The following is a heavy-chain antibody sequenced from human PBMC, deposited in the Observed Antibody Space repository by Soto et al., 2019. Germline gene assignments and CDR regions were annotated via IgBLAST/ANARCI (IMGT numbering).Heavy chain of an antibody. D-gene: IGHD5-12*01. CDR3: ARAPPGGNGYNKFDY. CDR2: MFPGDSDT. CDR1: GYTFSDYW. V-gene: IGHV5-51*01. Sequence: PGESLKISCEGSGYTFSDYWIGWVRQMPGKGLEWMGIMFPGDSDTRYSPSFQGQVTISADKSINTAYVQWSSLKASDTAMYYCARAPPGGNGYNKFDYWGQGTLVTVSS. J-gene: IGHJ4*02.